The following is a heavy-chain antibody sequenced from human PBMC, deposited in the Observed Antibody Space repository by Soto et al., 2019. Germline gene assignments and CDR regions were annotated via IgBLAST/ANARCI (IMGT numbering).Heavy chain of an antibody. CDR2: INPNGGST. D-gene: IGHD2-21*02. CDR1: ADTFTSYY. V-gene: IGHV1-46*01. CDR3: ARDEDGGNSNYYYYGMDV. J-gene: IGHJ6*02. Sequence: ASVKVSCKAPADTFTSYYIHWVRQAPGHGLEWMGIINPNGGSTRFAQTFQGRITMTTDTSTSTVYMELRSLRSEDTAVYYCARDEDGGNSNYYYYGMDVWGQGTTVTVSS.